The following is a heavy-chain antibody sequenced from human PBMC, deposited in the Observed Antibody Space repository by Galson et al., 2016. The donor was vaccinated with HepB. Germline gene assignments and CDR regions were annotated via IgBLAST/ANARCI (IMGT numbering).Heavy chain of an antibody. Sequence: SLRLSCATSGFTFSRYWMSWVRQAPGKGLEWVANINQDGSEKYYVDSVKGRFTVSRDNAKNSLYLQMNSLRVEDTALYYCARWGDDCSSTSCHPHSMDVWGQGTTVIASS. D-gene: IGHD2-2*01. J-gene: IGHJ6*02. CDR3: ARWGDDCSSTSCHPHSMDV. CDR2: INQDGSEK. V-gene: IGHV3-7*01. CDR1: GFTFSRYW.